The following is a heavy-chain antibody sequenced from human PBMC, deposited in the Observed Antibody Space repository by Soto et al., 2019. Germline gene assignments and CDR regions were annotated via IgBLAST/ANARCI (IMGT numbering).Heavy chain of an antibody. Sequence: QLQLQESGPGLVKPSETLSLTCTVSGGSISSSSYYWGWIRQPPGKGLEWIGSIYYSGSTYYNPSLKSRVTISVDTSKNQFSLKLSSVTAADTAVYYCARWAPDYYDSSGYSKGNWFDPWGQGTLVTVSS. D-gene: IGHD3-22*01. CDR2: IYYSGST. CDR1: GGSISSSSYY. J-gene: IGHJ5*02. V-gene: IGHV4-39*01. CDR3: ARWAPDYYDSSGYSKGNWFDP.